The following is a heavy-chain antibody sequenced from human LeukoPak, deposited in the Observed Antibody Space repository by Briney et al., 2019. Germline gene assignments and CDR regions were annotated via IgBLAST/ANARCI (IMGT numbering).Heavy chain of an antibody. V-gene: IGHV4-59*08. J-gene: IGHJ4*02. CDR2: IYYTGTT. CDR1: GGSISGYY. CDR3: ARVRNYYDSSGYYSLDY. Sequence: SETLSLTCTVSGGSISGYYWSWIRQPPGKGLEWIGYIYYTGTTNYNPSLKSRVTMSVDRSKNQFSLKLSSVTAADTAVYYCARVRNYYDSSGYYSLDYWGQGTRVTVSS. D-gene: IGHD3-22*01.